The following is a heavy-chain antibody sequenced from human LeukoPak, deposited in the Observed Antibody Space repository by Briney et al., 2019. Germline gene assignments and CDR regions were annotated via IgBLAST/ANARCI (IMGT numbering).Heavy chain of an antibody. J-gene: IGHJ6*03. V-gene: IGHV4-4*07. CDR1: GGSFSSYY. D-gene: IGHD1-26*01. CDR3: ARETSGSYYYYYMDV. CDR2: IYTSGST. Sequence: SETLSLTCAVYGGSFSSYYWSWIRQPAGKGLEWIGRIYTSGSTNYNPSLKSRVTMSVDTSKNQFSLKLSSVTAADTAVYYCARETSGSYYYYYMDVWGKGTTVTVSS.